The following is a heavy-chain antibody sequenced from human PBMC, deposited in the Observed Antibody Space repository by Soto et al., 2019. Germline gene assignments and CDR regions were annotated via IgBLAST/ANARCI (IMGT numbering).Heavy chain of an antibody. CDR1: GYIFTNQW. CDR2: IDPSDSHT. J-gene: IGHJ4*02. D-gene: IGHD2-15*01. Sequence: GESLKISCEGSGYIFTNQWINWMRQVPGKGLEWMGNIDPSDSHTNYSPSFQGHVTISIDKSIRTAYLQWTRLKASDTAIYYCASGRWNLHFHYWGQGSLVTVSS. CDR3: ASGRWNLHFHY. V-gene: IGHV5-10-1*01.